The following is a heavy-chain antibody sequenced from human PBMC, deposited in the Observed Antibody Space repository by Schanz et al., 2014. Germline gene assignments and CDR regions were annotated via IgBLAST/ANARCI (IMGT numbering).Heavy chain of an antibody. CDR3: ARAHGNNWYGKGLDY. Sequence: QAQLVESGGGLVKPGGSLRLSCAASGFTFRDYYMSWIRQAPGKGLEWVSDISSGSSYANYADSVKGRFTISRDNAKNSLYLQMNSLRADDTAVYFCARAHGNNWYGKGLDYWGQGTQVTVSS. J-gene: IGHJ4*02. D-gene: IGHD1-1*01. CDR2: ISSGSSYA. CDR1: GFTFRDYY. V-gene: IGHV3-11*06.